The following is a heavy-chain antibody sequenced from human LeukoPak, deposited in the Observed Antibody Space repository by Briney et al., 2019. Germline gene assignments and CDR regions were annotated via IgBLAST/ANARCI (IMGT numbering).Heavy chain of an antibody. Sequence: ASVKVSCKASGYTFIRYAMHWVRQAPGQRLEWMGWINAGNGNTKYSQKFQGRVTITRDTPASTAYMELSSLRSEDTAVYYCARAGYDILTGYPPDHWGQGTLVTVSS. CDR1: GYTFIRYA. CDR2: INAGNGNT. D-gene: IGHD3-9*01. CDR3: ARAGYDILTGYPPDH. J-gene: IGHJ4*02. V-gene: IGHV1-3*01.